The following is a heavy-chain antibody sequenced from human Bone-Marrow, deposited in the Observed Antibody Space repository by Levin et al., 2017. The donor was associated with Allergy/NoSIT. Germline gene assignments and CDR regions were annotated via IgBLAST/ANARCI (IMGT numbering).Heavy chain of an antibody. V-gene: IGHV3-23*01. D-gene: IGHD6-19*01. CDR3: AKGWASGWSRSFNYFSH. Sequence: GGSLRLSCAASGFIFTSSAMSWVRQAPGKGLEWVSAISGSGRNTYFADSVKGRCTISRDNSKNTLSLQMVSLGAEDTAVYYCAKGWASGWSRSFNYFSHWGQGTLVTVSS. CDR1: GFIFTSSA. CDR2: ISGSGRNT. J-gene: IGHJ4*02.